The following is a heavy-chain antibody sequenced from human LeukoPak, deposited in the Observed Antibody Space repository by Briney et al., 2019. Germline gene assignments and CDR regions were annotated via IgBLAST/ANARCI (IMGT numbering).Heavy chain of an antibody. CDR3: AKGYCSSISCHADY. V-gene: IGHV3-9*01. J-gene: IGHJ4*02. Sequence: PGGSLRLSCAASGFTFDDYAMHSVRQAPGKGLEWVSGISWNRGSIGYADSVKGRFTISRDNAKMSLYLQMNSLRAEDTALYYCAKGYCSSISCHADYWGQGTLVTASS. CDR2: ISWNRGSI. CDR1: GFTFDDYA. D-gene: IGHD2-2*01.